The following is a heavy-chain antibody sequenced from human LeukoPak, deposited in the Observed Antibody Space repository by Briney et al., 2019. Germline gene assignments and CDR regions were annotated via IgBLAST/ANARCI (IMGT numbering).Heavy chain of an antibody. J-gene: IGHJ4*02. Sequence: ASVKVSCKASGYTFTGYYMHWVRQAPGQGLEWMGWINPNSGGTNYAQKFQGRVTMTRDTSISTAYMELSRLRSDDTAVYYCARGYSGYDEGIFDYWGQGTLVTVSS. CDR1: GYTFTGYY. CDR2: INPNSGGT. CDR3: ARGYSGYDEGIFDY. V-gene: IGHV1-2*02. D-gene: IGHD5-12*01.